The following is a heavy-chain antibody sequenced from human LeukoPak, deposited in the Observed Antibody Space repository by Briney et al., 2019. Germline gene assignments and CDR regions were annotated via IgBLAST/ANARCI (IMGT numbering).Heavy chain of an antibody. D-gene: IGHD2-21*01. CDR3: VGGGDPPFEG. Sequence: PGGSLRLSCAAPGFTFSDYYMSWIRQAPGKGLECVSYISSSSSYTNYADSVKGRFTISRDNAKNSLYLQMNSLRAEDTAVYYCVGGGDPPFEGWGQGTLVTVSS. CDR2: ISSSSSYT. J-gene: IGHJ4*02. V-gene: IGHV3-11*06. CDR1: GFTFSDYY.